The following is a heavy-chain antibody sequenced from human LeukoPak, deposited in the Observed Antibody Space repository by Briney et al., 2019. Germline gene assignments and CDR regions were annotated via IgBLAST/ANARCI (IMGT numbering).Heavy chain of an antibody. V-gene: IGHV4-34*01. Sequence: PSETLSLTCAVYGGSFSGYYWSWIRQPPGKGLEWIGEINRGGSTNYNPSLKSRVTISVDTSKNQFSLKLSSVTAADTAVYYCARAYDSSGYYYFDYWGQGTLVTVSS. D-gene: IGHD3-22*01. CDR3: ARAYDSSGYYYFDY. CDR2: INRGGST. J-gene: IGHJ4*02. CDR1: GGSFSGYY.